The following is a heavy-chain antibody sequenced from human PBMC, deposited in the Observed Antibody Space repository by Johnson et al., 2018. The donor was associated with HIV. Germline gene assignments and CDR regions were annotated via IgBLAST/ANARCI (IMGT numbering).Heavy chain of an antibody. Sequence: EVQLVESGGGLVQPGRSLRLSCAASGFTVDDYAMHWVRQAPGKGLEWVSGISWNSGSIGYADSVKGRFTISRDNAKNSLYVQMNSLRAEDTALYYCARDSRIGTMVLLSDAFDIWGQGTMVTVSS. J-gene: IGHJ3*02. CDR1: GFTVDDYA. D-gene: IGHD3-10*01. CDR3: ARDSRIGTMVLLSDAFDI. CDR2: ISWNSGSI. V-gene: IGHV3-9*01.